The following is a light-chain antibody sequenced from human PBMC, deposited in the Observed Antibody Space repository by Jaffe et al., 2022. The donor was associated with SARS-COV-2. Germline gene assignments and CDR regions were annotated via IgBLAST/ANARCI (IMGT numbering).Light chain of an antibody. Sequence: QSALTQPASVSGSPGQSISISCTGTSSDVGGSNYVSWYQQHPGKAPKLTIYDVSNRPSGISNRFSGSKSGNTASLTISGLQAEDEADYYCSSKTSSNTLVVFGGGTKLTVL. CDR3: SSKTSSNTLVV. CDR2: DVS. V-gene: IGLV2-14*03. CDR1: SSDVGGSNY. J-gene: IGLJ2*01.